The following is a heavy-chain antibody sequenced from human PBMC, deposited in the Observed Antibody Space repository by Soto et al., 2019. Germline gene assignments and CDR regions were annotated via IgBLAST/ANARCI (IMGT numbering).Heavy chain of an antibody. D-gene: IGHD1-26*01. CDR3: AREPTGAGMDV. Sequence: EVQLVESGGGLVQPGGSLRLSCAASGFTFSSYDMHWVRQATGKGLEWVSAIGTAGDTYYPGSVKGRFTISRENAKNSLYLQMNSLRAGDTAVYYCAREPTGAGMDVWGQGTTVTVSS. CDR2: IGTAGDT. J-gene: IGHJ6*02. V-gene: IGHV3-13*01. CDR1: GFTFSSYD.